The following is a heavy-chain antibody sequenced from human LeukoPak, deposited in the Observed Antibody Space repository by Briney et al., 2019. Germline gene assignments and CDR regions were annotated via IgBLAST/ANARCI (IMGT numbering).Heavy chain of an antibody. J-gene: IGHJ4*02. CDR3: ASTVCDSSGYYYFFDY. CDR1: GGTFSSYA. CDR2: IIPIFGTA. V-gene: IGHV1-69*13. Sequence: ASVKVSCKASGGTFSSYAISWVRQAPGQGLEWMGGIIPIFGTANYAQKFQGRVTITADESTSTAYMELSSLRSEDTAVYYCASTVCDSSGYYYFFDYWGQGTLVTVSS. D-gene: IGHD3-22*01.